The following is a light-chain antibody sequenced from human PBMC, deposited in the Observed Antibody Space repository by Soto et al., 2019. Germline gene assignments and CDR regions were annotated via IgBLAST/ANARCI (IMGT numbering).Light chain of an antibody. J-gene: IGKJ2*01. CDR2: DAS. Sequence: DIQMTQSPSTLSASIGDRITITCRASHNINSWLAWYQQKPGRAPKVLIYDASSLESGVPSRISGSGSGTEFILSISSLELDDFATYYCHQYYDYPYTFGHGTKLEIK. V-gene: IGKV1-5*01. CDR1: HNINSW. CDR3: HQYYDYPYT.